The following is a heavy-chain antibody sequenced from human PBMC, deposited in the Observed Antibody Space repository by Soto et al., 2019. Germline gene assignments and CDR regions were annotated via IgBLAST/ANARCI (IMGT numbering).Heavy chain of an antibody. D-gene: IGHD3-3*01. J-gene: IGHJ4*02. V-gene: IGHV3-23*01. CDR3: AKAHGITIFGVVITPPDY. Sequence: PGGSLRLSCAASGFTFSSYAMSWVRQAPGKGLEWVSAISGSGGSTYYADSVKGRFTISRDNSKNTLYLQMNSLRAEDTAVYYCAKAHGITIFGVVITPPDYWGQGTLVTVSS. CDR2: ISGSGGST. CDR1: GFTFSSYA.